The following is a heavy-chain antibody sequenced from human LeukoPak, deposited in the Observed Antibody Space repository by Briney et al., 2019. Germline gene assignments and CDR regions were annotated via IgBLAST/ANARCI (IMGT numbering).Heavy chain of an antibody. CDR3: ARDYYGSGSPGGQYYYYYMDV. Sequence: SETLSLTCTVSGGSISSYYWSWIRQPPGKGLEWIGYIYYSGSTNHNPSLKSRVTISVDTSKNQFSLKLSSVTAADTAVYYCARDYYGSGSPGGQYYYYYMDVWGKGTTVTISS. J-gene: IGHJ6*03. D-gene: IGHD3-10*01. CDR1: GGSISSYY. CDR2: IYYSGST. V-gene: IGHV4-59*01.